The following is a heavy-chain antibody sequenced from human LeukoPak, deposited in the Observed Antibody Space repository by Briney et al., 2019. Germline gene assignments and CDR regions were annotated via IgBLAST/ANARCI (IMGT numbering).Heavy chain of an antibody. CDR1: GFTFSSYG. J-gene: IGHJ4*02. CDR3: QRGSSKYYDSSDYPDY. V-gene: IGHV3-30*03. D-gene: IGHD3-22*01. Sequence: GGSLRLSCAASGFTFSSYGMHWVRQALGKGLEWVAVISYDGSNKYYADSVKGRFTISRDNSKNTLYLQMNSLRPGDTAVYYCQRGSSKYYDSSDYPDYWGQGTLVTVSS. CDR2: ISYDGSNK.